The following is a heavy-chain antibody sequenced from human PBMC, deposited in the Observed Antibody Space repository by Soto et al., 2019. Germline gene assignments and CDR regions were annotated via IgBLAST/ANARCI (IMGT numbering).Heavy chain of an antibody. CDR1: GYSFTSYW. V-gene: IGHV5-10-1*01. CDR2: IDPSDSYT. CDR3: ARHGRGDIVVVPAAIEEYYYYGMDV. J-gene: IGHJ6*02. Sequence: PGESLKISCKGSGYSFTSYWISWVRQMPGKGLEWMGRIDPSDSYTNYSPSFQGHVTISADKSISTAYLQWSSLKASDTAMYYCARHGRGDIVVVPAAIEEYYYYGMDVWGQGTTVTVS. D-gene: IGHD2-2*01.